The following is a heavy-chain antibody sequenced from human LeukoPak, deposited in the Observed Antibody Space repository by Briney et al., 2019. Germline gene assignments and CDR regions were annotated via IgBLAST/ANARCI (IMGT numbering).Heavy chain of an antibody. CDR2: INPNSGGT. J-gene: IGHJ5*02. D-gene: IGHD2/OR15-2a*01. CDR3: ARYPPDCTSTTCRPGDWFDP. V-gene: IGHV1-2*02. CDR1: EYTFTGYY. Sequence: ASVKVSCKASEYTFTGYYMQWVRQAPGQGLEWMGWINPNSGGTNYAKRFQGRVIMTRDTSISTAYMEMSNLRSDDTAVYYCARYPPDCTSTTCRPGDWFDPWGQGTLVTVSS.